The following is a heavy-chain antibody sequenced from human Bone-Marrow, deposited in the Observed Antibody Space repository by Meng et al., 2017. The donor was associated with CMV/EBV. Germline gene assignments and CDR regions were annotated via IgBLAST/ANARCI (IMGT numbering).Heavy chain of an antibody. CDR2: IYYSGST. CDR1: GCSISSYY. Sequence: SETLSLTCTVSGCSISSYYWSWIRQPPGKGLEWIGYIYYSGSTNYNPSLKSRVTISVDTSKNQFSLKLSSVTAADTAVYYCANSGRYPWPDAFDIWGQGTMVTVSS. CDR3: ANSGRYPWPDAFDI. J-gene: IGHJ3*02. V-gene: IGHV4-59*01. D-gene: IGHD3-10*01.